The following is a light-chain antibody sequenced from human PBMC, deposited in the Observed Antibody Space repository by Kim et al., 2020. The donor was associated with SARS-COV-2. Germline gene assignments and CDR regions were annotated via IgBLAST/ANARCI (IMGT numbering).Light chain of an antibody. CDR3: QRAYSAPYT. J-gene: IGKJ2*01. Sequence: DIQMTQSPSSLSASVGDRVTITCRASQSISNFLNWYQQKPGKAPNLLIYAASSLQSDVPSRFSGSGSGTDFTLTISSLEPEDFATYYCQRAYSAPYTFGQGTKLEI. CDR2: AAS. CDR1: QSISNF. V-gene: IGKV1-39*01.